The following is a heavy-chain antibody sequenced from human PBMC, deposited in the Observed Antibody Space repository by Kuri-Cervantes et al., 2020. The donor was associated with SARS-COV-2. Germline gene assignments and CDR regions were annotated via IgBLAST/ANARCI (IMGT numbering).Heavy chain of an antibody. V-gene: IGHV1-69*13. Sequence: AVKVSCKASGGTFSSCAISGVRQAPGQGLEWMGGFIPIFGTANYAQKFQGRVTITADESTSTAYMELSSLRSEDTAVYYCARSNYGSGSPYRPGAYYYYMDVWGKGTTVTVSS. D-gene: IGHD3-10*01. J-gene: IGHJ6*03. CDR2: FIPIFGTA. CDR1: GGTFSSCA. CDR3: ARSNYGSGSPYRPGAYYYYMDV.